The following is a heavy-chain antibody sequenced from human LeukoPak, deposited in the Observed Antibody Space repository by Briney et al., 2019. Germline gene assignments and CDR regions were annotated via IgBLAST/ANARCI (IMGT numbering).Heavy chain of an antibody. Sequence: ASVQVSCKASGGTFSSYAISWVRQAPGQGLEWMGLVDPEDGETIYAEKFQGRVTITADTSTDTAYMELSSLRSEDTAVYYCATLPNAGISNVYVWDYWGQGTLVTVSS. CDR3: ATLPNAGISNVYVWDY. V-gene: IGHV1-69-2*01. J-gene: IGHJ4*02. CDR1: GGTFSSYA. D-gene: IGHD4-23*01. CDR2: VDPEDGET.